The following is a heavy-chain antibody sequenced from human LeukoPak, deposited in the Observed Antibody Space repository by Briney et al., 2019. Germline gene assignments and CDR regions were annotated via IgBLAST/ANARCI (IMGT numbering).Heavy chain of an antibody. CDR2: IYYSGST. J-gene: IGHJ6*03. CDR1: GGSISSSSYY. CDR3: ARTTEAHSWRTRYYDYYMDV. D-gene: IGHD6-13*01. Sequence: SETLSLTCTVSGGSISSSSYYWSWIRQPPGKGLEWIGYIYYSGSTNYNPSLKSRVSISVDTSKNQFSLKLSSVTAADTAVYYCARTTEAHSWRTRYYDYYMDVWGKGTTVTVSS. V-gene: IGHV4-61*01.